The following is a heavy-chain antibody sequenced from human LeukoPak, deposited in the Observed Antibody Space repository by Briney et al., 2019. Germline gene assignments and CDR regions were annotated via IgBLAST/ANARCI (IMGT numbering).Heavy chain of an antibody. V-gene: IGHV3-9*01. Sequence: GGSLRLSCAASGFTFDGYAMHWVRQAPGKGLEWVSGISWNSGSMGYADSVKGRFTISRDNANNSLYLQMTSLRAEDTALYYCAKDIRPSARSSWYDYWGQGTLVTVSS. J-gene: IGHJ4*02. CDR3: AKDIRPSARSSWYDY. CDR2: ISWNSGSM. CDR1: GFTFDGYA. D-gene: IGHD6-13*01.